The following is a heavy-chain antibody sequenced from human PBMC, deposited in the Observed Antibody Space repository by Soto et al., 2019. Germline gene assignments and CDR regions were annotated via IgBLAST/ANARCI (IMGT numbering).Heavy chain of an antibody. J-gene: IGHJ6*02. CDR3: ARLVNIIVVPAPNTDYVMAV. V-gene: IGHV1-3*01. CDR2: INAGNGKT. D-gene: IGHD2-2*01. Sequence: APVEISCKASGYTITSYAMHWVRQAPGQRLEWMGWINAGNGKTKYSQKFQGRVTITRDTTGSTAYMEMSSLRSEDKAVYYCARLVNIIVVPAPNTDYVMAVWGQGTTVTVSS. CDR1: GYTITSYA.